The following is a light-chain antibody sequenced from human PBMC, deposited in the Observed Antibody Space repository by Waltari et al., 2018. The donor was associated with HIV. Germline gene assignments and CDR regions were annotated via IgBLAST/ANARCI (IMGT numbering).Light chain of an antibody. Sequence: QSALTQPASVSGSRGPSIKIPWPGPSSAGGAFNPASWYKYHPGKAPTLIIYEVSNRPSGVSNRLSGSKSGNTASLTVSGLQAEDEAHYYCCSYARSGIPFGGGTKLTVL. J-gene: IGLJ2*01. V-gene: IGLV2-23*02. CDR2: EVS. CDR1: SSAGGAFNP. CDR3: CSYARSGIP.